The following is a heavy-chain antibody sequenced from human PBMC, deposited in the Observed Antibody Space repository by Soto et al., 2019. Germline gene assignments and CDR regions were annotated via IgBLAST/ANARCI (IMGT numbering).Heavy chain of an antibody. J-gene: IGHJ2*01. V-gene: IGHV1-69*12. CDR1: GGTFSSYA. Sequence: QVQLVQSGAEVKKPESSVKVSCKASGGTFSSYAISWVRQAPGQGLEWMGGIIPIFGTVNYAQKFQGRVTITADESTSTAYMELSSLRSEDTAVYYCARGNHRWLQLWYFDLWGRGTLVTVSS. D-gene: IGHD5-12*01. CDR2: IIPIFGTV. CDR3: ARGNHRWLQLWYFDL.